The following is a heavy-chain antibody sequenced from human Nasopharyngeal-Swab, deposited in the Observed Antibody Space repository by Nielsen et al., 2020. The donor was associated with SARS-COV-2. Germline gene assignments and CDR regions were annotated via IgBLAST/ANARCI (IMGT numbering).Heavy chain of an antibody. J-gene: IGHJ6*02. CDR2: ISGSGGST. D-gene: IGHD3-10*01. CDR3: AKDPGGPYYYYGMDV. CDR1: GFTFSSYA. V-gene: IGHV3-23*01. Sequence: GGSLRLPCAASGFTFSSYAMSWVRQAPGKGLEWVSAISGSGGSTYYADSVKGRFTISRDNSKNTLYLQMNSLRAEDTAVYYCAKDPGGPYYYYGMDVWGQGTTVTVSS.